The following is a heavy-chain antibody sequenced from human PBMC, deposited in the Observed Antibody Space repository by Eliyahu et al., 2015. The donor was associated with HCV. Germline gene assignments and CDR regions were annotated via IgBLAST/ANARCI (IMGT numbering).Heavy chain of an antibody. J-gene: IGHJ4*02. CDR3: ARDYSGYGFIDY. Sequence: EVQLVESGGGXVQPGGSLRVSCSASGFTVSGNYMSWVRQAPGKGLEWVSVIYSGGSTYYADSVKGRFTISRDNSKNTLYLQMNSLRAEDTAVYYCARDYSGYGFIDYWGQGTLVTVSS. CDR1: GFTVSGNY. CDR2: IYSGGST. D-gene: IGHD5-12*01. V-gene: IGHV3-66*01.